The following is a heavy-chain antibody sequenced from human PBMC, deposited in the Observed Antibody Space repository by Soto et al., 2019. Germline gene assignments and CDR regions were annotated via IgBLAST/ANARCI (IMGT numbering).Heavy chain of an antibody. V-gene: IGHV1-8*01. J-gene: IGHJ1*01. CDR1: GYTFTSYD. D-gene: IGHD3-16*01. CDR2: MNPNSGNT. Sequence: QVQLVQSGAEVKKPGASVKVSCKASGYTFTSYDINWVRLATGQGLEWMGWMNPNSGNTAYAQKFQGRVTMTRHTSISTDYMELSSLRSDDTAGYYCARRKQDYAVAWRKGTLVTVSS. CDR3: ARRKQDYAVA.